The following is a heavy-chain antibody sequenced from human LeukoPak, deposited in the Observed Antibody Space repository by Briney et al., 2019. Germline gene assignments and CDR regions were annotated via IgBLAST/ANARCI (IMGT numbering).Heavy chain of an antibody. V-gene: IGHV3-74*01. CDR3: ATLHSFGNDY. CDR1: GFAFSSVW. CDR2: IDTDGRTT. D-gene: IGHD5-18*01. Sequence: GGSLRLSCAASGFAFSSVWMHWVRQPPGKGLVWVSRIDTDGRTTTYADFVKGRFTISRDNAKNTVYLQMNSLRAEDTAVYYCATLHSFGNDYWGQGVLVTVSS. J-gene: IGHJ4*02.